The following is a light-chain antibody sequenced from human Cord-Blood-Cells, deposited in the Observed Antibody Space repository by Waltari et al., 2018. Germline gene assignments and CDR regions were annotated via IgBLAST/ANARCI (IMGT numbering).Light chain of an antibody. CDR3: SSYTSSSTYV. Sequence: QSALTQPPSVSGSPGQSVTISCTGTSSDVGSYNRVSCYQQPPGTAPTLMIYEVSNRPSGVPDRFSGSKSGHTASLTISGLQAEDEADYYCSSYTSSSTYVFGTGTKVTVL. CDR1: SSDVGSYNR. J-gene: IGLJ1*01. V-gene: IGLV2-18*02. CDR2: EVS.